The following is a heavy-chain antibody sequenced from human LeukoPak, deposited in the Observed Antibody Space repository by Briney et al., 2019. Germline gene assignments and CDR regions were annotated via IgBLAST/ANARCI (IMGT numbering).Heavy chain of an antibody. V-gene: IGHV4-59*01. D-gene: IGHD3-3*01. CDR1: GGSISSDY. J-gene: IGHJ4*02. CDR2: IYYSGST. Sequence: SETLSLTCTVSGGSISSDYWSWIRQPPGKGLEWSGDIYYSGSTNYNPSLKSRVTISVDTSKNQFSLKLSSVTAADTAVYYCARSPGLYYDFWSGYPKYFDYWGQGTLVTVSS. CDR3: ARSPGLYYDFWSGYPKYFDY.